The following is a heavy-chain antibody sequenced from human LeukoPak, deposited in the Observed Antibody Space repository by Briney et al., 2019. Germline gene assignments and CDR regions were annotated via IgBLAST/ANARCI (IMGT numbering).Heavy chain of an antibody. V-gene: IGHV1-69*04. D-gene: IGHD1-7*01. CDR2: IIPILGIA. J-gene: IGHJ4*02. Sequence: ASVKVSCKASGGTFSSYAISWVRQAPGQGLEWMGRIIPILGIANYAQKFQGRVTITADKTTSTAYMELSSLRSEDAAVYNCARDRVTGTPTGADYWGQGTLVTVSS. CDR3: ARDRVTGTPTGADY. CDR1: GGTFSSYA.